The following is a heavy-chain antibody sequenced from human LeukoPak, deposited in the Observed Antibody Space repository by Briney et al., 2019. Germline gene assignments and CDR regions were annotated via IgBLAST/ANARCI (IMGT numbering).Heavy chain of an antibody. J-gene: IGHJ4*02. V-gene: IGHV3-23*01. CDR2: ISGSGGRT. D-gene: IGHD3-16*01. CDR1: GFTFSSYA. Sequence: GGSMRLSCAASGFTFSSYAMSWVRPAPGKGLGWVSRISGSGGRTYYADSVKGRLTIYKDNSKNPLYLQINSLRAEDTAVCYCAKKAVPGGIPYCFDYWGQGTLVSVSS. CDR3: AKKAVPGGIPYCFDY.